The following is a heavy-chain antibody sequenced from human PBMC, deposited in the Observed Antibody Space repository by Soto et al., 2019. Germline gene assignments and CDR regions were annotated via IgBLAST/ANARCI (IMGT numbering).Heavy chain of an antibody. J-gene: IGHJ6*02. D-gene: IGHD3-9*01. CDR2: ISGSGGST. Sequence: GGSLRLSCAASGFTFSSYAMSWVRQAPGKGLDWVSAISGSGGSTYYADSVKGRFTISRDNSKNTLYLQMDSLRAEDTAVYYCTRGYFDWLLYSYYYYGMDVWGQGTTVTVSS. CDR3: TRGYFDWLLYSYYYYGMDV. CDR1: GFTFSSYA. V-gene: IGHV3-23*01.